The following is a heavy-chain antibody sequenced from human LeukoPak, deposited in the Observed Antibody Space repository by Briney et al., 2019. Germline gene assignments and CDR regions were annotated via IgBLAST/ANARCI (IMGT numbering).Heavy chain of an antibody. CDR1: GYMFTAYY. CDR2: INPNSGGT. D-gene: IGHD3-10*01. CDR3: PRLNSGNLRGILY. J-gene: IGHJ4*02. V-gene: IGHV1-2*02. Sequence: GASVKVSCKASGYMFTAYYINWVRQSPGLGLEWLGWINPNSGGTTYAQRFQGRVTMTSDTSTSTAYLELNGLRSDDTAVYFCPRLNSGNLRGILYWGQGSLVTVSS.